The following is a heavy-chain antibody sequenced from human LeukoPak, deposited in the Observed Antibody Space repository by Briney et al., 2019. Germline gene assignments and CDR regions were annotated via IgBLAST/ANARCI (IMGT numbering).Heavy chain of an antibody. CDR1: GGTFSSYA. V-gene: IGHV1-69*04. J-gene: IGHJ5*02. Sequence: SVRVSCKASGGTFSSYAISWVRQAPGQGLEWMGRIIPIFGIANHAQKFQGRVTITADKSTSTAYMELSSLRSEDTAVYYCAREPHIVVVTAIPSWFDPWGQGTLVTVSS. CDR2: IIPIFGIA. D-gene: IGHD2-21*02. CDR3: AREPHIVVVTAIPSWFDP.